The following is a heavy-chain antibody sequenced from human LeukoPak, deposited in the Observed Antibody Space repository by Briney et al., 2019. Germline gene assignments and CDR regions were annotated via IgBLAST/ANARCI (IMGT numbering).Heavy chain of an antibody. CDR1: GFIFSSHA. V-gene: IGHV3-30-3*01. J-gene: IGHJ4*02. Sequence: GGSLRLSCAASGFIFSSHAMHWVRQAPGKGLEWVAVIQYDGSEKRYADSVKGRFTVSRDNSKNTLYLQIDSLTAEDTAVYHCAKDLTGAYCSDYWGQGTLVTVSS. CDR3: AKDLTGAYCSDY. D-gene: IGHD3-9*01. CDR2: IQYDGSEK.